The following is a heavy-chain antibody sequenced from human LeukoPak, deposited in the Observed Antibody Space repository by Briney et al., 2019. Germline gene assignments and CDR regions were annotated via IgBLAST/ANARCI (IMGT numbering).Heavy chain of an antibody. CDR1: GGSISTYY. J-gene: IGHJ5*02. Sequence: PSETLSLTCTVSGGSISTYYWSWIRQSPGKGLEWIADISASGGTNYNPSLESRVTVSLDSSKNQFSLKLSSVTAADTAVFYCARSPHNSAWYEKWFDPWGQGTLVTVSS. CDR2: ISASGGT. V-gene: IGHV4-4*08. CDR3: ARSPHNSAWYEKWFDP. D-gene: IGHD6-19*01.